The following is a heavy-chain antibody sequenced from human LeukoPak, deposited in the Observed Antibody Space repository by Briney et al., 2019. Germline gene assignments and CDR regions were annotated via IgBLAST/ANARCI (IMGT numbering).Heavy chain of an antibody. CDR1: GFTFTSYA. CDR3: ARDLGYYRVDY. CDR2: ISDSGGST. V-gene: IGHV3-23*01. D-gene: IGHD1-26*01. Sequence: PGGSLRLSCSASGFTFTSYAMSWVRQGPGKGLERVSVISDSGGSTYYADSVKGRFTISRDNSKNTLYLQMNSLRAEDTAVYYCARDLGYYRVDYWGQGTLVTVS. J-gene: IGHJ4*02.